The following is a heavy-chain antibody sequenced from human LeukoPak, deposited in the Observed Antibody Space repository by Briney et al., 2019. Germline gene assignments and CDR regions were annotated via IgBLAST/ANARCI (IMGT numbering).Heavy chain of an antibody. CDR1: GYTFTGYY. Sequence: ASVKVSCKASGYTFTGYYMHWVRQAPGQGLEWMGWMNPNTGNTGYAQKFQGRVTMTRDTSISTAYMELSSLRSDDTAVYYCARDRPFLRLNRMITFGGVIDPDAFDIWGQGTMVTVSS. J-gene: IGHJ3*02. D-gene: IGHD3-16*02. V-gene: IGHV1-8*02. CDR2: MNPNTGNT. CDR3: ARDRPFLRLNRMITFGGVIDPDAFDI.